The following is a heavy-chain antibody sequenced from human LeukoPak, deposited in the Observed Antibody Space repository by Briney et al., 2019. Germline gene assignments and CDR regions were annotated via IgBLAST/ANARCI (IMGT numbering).Heavy chain of an antibody. CDR3: ARGQRGYNFFDY. Sequence: SETLSLTCAVSGGSISSGGYSWSWIRQPPGKGLEWIGYIYHRGSTYYNPSLKSRVTISVDRSKNQFSLKLSSVTAADTAVYYCARGQRGYNFFDYWGQGTLVTVSS. CDR2: IYHRGST. CDR1: GGSISSGGYS. V-gene: IGHV4-30-2*01. D-gene: IGHD5-24*01. J-gene: IGHJ4*02.